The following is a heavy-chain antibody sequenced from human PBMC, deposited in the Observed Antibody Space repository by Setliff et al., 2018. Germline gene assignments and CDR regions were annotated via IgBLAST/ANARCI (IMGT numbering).Heavy chain of an antibody. Sequence: GESLKISCKGSGYIFPNYWIAWVRQMPGKGLEWMGLFFPGDSNTKFSPSFQGQVTMSADKSINTAYLHWTNLTASDTAIYYCAQKHQRASWAFDPWGRGTLVTVSS. D-gene: IGHD2-2*01. V-gene: IGHV5-51*01. CDR1: GYIFPNYW. CDR3: AQKHQRASWAFDP. J-gene: IGHJ5*02. CDR2: FFPGDSNT.